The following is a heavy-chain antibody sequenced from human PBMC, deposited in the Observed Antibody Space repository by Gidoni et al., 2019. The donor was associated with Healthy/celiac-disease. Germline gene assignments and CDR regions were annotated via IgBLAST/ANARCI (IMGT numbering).Heavy chain of an antibody. CDR3: ARSAQQGYYYYGMDV. V-gene: IGHV4-4*07. Sequence: QVQLQESGPGLVKPSEPLSLTCTVSGGSTSSYYWSWIRQPAGKGLEWIGRIYTSGSTNYNPSLKSRATMSVDTSKNQFSLKLSSVTAADTAVYYCARSAQQGYYYYGMDVWGQGTTVTVSS. J-gene: IGHJ6*02. CDR2: IYTSGST. CDR1: GGSTSSYY.